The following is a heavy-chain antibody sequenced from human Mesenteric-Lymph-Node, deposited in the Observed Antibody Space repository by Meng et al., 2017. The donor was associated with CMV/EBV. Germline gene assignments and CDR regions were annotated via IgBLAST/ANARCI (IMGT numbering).Heavy chain of an antibody. Sequence: GESLKISCAASGFTFSRFGIHWVRQAPGSGLEGVAVTSYDGRSKYYADSVKGRFTISRDNSNNTVSLQMNNLRAEDTAVYYCVRGGYCINAICYVAWYSFDSWGQGTSVTVSS. D-gene: IGHD2-8*01. CDR2: TSYDGRSK. J-gene: IGHJ4*02. CDR1: GFTFSRFG. V-gene: IGHV3-30*04. CDR3: VRGGYCINAICYVAWYSFDS.